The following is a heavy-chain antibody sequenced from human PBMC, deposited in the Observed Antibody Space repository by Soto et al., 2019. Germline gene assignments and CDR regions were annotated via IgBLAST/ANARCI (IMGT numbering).Heavy chain of an antibody. CDR1: GGSISSSNW. D-gene: IGHD6-13*01. Sequence: SETLSLTCAVSGGSISSSNWWSWVRQPPGKGLEWIGEIYHSGSTNYNPSLKSRVTISVDKTKNQFSLKLSSVTAADTAVYYCARAGVAAAGDYYYYGMDVWGQGTTVTVSS. CDR3: ARAGVAAAGDYYYYGMDV. CDR2: IYHSGST. J-gene: IGHJ6*02. V-gene: IGHV4-4*02.